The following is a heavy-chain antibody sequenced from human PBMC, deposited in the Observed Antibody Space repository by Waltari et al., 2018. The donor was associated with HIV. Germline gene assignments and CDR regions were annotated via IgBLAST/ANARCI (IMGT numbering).Heavy chain of an antibody. CDR2: SSSSGDNT. CDR1: GFTFTVYA. Sequence: EVQLLESGGGLGQPGGTLRLSCAASGFTFTVYAMTWVRQAPGKGLEWVSTSSSSGDNTYYADSVKGRFTIYRDNSKKTVYLQMNSLRAEDTAVYYCAKDWGEGYKKDSWGQGTQVTVSS. D-gene: IGHD3-10*01. CDR3: AKDWGEGYKKDS. J-gene: IGHJ4*02. V-gene: IGHV3-23*01.